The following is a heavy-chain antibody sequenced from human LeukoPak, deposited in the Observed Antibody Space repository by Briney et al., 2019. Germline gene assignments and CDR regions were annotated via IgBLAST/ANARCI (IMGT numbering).Heavy chain of an antibody. J-gene: IGHJ6*02. CDR3: ARASGWGMDV. Sequence: GGSLRLSCAASGFTFSSYDMHWVRQPTGRGLEWVSAIGSDGETYYAGSVKGRYTISRENAKQSLYLQMNSLRVGDTAVYYCARASGWGMDVRGQGTTVTVSS. CDR2: IGSDGET. D-gene: IGHD3-10*01. V-gene: IGHV3-13*04. CDR1: GFTFSSYD.